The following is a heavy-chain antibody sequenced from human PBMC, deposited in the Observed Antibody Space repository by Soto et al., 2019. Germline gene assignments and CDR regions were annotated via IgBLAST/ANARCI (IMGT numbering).Heavy chain of an antibody. CDR3: ARVSATGTRWFDP. V-gene: IGHV4-31*03. CDR1: GGSINSGAYY. Sequence: PWDTLSLTCSVSGGSINSGAYYWSWMRHYPGKGREWIGYIHYTGRTYYNPSLESRATISVDTSKKHFSLKLSSVTAADTAVYYCARVSATGTRWFDPWGQGTLVTVSS. CDR2: IHYTGRT. D-gene: IGHD6-13*01. J-gene: IGHJ5*02.